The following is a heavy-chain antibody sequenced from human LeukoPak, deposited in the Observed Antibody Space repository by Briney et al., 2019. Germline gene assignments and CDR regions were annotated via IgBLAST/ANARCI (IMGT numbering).Heavy chain of an antibody. V-gene: IGHV3-66*01. CDR2: ISSGGGT. CDR3: ARDLLGLLDY. CDR1: GFTVSSNY. Sequence: GGSLRLSCAASGFTVSSNYMSWVRQAPGEGLEWVSLISSGGGTYYADSVKDRFTISRDISKNTLYLHMNSLRVEDTAVYYCARDLLGLLDYRGQGTLVTVSS. J-gene: IGHJ4*02.